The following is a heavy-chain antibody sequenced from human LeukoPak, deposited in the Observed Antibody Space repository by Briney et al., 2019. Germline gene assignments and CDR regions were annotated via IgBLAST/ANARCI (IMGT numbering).Heavy chain of an antibody. CDR2: INTNSGGT. D-gene: IGHD5-24*01. CDR3: ARDLPEIATIFDC. CDR1: GHTFTGYY. V-gene: IGHV1-2*02. Sequence: ASVKVSCKASGHTFTGYYMHWVRQAPGQGLEWMGWINTNSGGTNYAQKFQGRVTITRDTSISTAYMELSRLRSDDTAVYYCARDLPEIATIFDCGGQGTLVTVSS. J-gene: IGHJ4*02.